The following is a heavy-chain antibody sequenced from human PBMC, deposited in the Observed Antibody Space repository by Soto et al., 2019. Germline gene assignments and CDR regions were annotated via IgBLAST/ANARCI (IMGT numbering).Heavy chain of an antibody. CDR3: ARGGNMVRGVLNWFDP. D-gene: IGHD3-10*01. CDR2: INAGNGNT. Sequence: QVQLVQSGAEVKKPGASVKVSCKASGYTFTSYAMHWVRQAPEQRLEWMGWINAGNGNTKYSQKFQGRVTITRDTSASTAYMELSSLRSEDTAVYYCARGGNMVRGVLNWFDPWGQGTLVTVSS. J-gene: IGHJ5*02. V-gene: IGHV1-3*01. CDR1: GYTFTSYA.